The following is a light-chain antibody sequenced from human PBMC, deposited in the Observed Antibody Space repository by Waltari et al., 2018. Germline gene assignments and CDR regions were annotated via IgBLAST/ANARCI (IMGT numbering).Light chain of an antibody. J-gene: IGKJ4*01. CDR2: NAA. CDR3: QQRSNWPPLT. V-gene: IGKV3-11*01. Sequence: EIVLTQSPATLSLSPGDSATLSCRASQSIRDFLAWYQHKPGQAPRLLIYNAAVRATDTPARFSGSWSGTDFTLTLSSLEPEDFAVYYCQQRSNWPPLTFGGGTKVEIK. CDR1: QSIRDF.